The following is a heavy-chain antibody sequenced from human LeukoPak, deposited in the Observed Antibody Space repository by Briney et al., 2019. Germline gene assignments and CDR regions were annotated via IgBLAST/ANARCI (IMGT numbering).Heavy chain of an antibody. CDR3: ARYCSVSTAFYYYYYMDV. J-gene: IGHJ6*03. D-gene: IGHD2-2*01. V-gene: IGHV3-53*01. CDR2: MYSGGYT. Sequence: GGSLRLSCAASGFTVSSDYMTWVRQAPGKGLEWVSLMYSGGYTYYADSVKGRFTISRDNAKNSLYLQMNSLRAEDTAVYYCARYCSVSTAFYYYYYMDVWGKGTTVTVSS. CDR1: GFTVSSDY.